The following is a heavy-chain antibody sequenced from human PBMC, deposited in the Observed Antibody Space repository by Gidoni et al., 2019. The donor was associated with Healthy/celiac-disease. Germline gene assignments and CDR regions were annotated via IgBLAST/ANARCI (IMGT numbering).Heavy chain of an antibody. V-gene: IGHV1-2*02. CDR3: ARFGTRSGGEIVLMVYAITNGLDY. Sequence: QVQLVQSGAEVKKPGASVKVSCKASGYTFTGYYMHWVRPPPGQGLGWMGWINPNSGGTNDAQKFQGRVTMSRDTSISTAYMELSRLRSDDTAVYYCARFGTRSGGEIVLMVYAITNGLDYWGQGTLVTVSS. CDR1: GYTFTGYY. CDR2: INPNSGGT. J-gene: IGHJ4*02. D-gene: IGHD2-8*01.